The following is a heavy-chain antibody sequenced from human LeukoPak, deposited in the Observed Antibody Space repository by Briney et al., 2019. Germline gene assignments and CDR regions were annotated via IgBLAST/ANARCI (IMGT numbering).Heavy chain of an antibody. CDR2: INSDGITT. J-gene: IGHJ4*02. Sequence: GGSLRLSCAASGFTFTSYAMSWVRQAPGKGLVWVSRINSDGITTSYADSVKGRFTISRDDTKNTLYLQMNSLRAEDTAVYYCATIGASVGAIDYWGQGTLVTVSS. D-gene: IGHD1-26*01. CDR1: GFTFTSYA. CDR3: ATIGASVGAIDY. V-gene: IGHV3-74*01.